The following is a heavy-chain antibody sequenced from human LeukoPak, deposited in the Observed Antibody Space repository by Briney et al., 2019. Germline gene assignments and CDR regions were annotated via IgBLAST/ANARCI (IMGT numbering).Heavy chain of an antibody. V-gene: IGHV3-7*01. CDR3: VRESRSGTSY. CDR1: GFTFSNYW. Sequence: PGGSLRLSCAASGFTFSNYWMSWVRQAPGKGLEWVANIRQDGSEKQYVDSVKGRFTISRDNAKNSLYLQMNSRRAEDMAVFFCVRESRSGTSYWGQGTLVTVSS. CDR2: IRQDGSEK. D-gene: IGHD3-10*01. J-gene: IGHJ1*01.